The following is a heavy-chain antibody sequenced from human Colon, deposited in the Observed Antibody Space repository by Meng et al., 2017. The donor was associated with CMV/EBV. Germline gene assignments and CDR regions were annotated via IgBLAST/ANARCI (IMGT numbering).Heavy chain of an antibody. CDR2: IKPNSDVT. CDR3: AILTVAAPFDY. CDR1: GYSVSDKY. V-gene: IGHV1-2*02. J-gene: IGHJ4*02. D-gene: IGHD6-6*01. Sequence: ASVKVSCKASGYSVSDKYLHWVRQAPGQGLEWMGWIKPNSDVTNYAKSFQGRVSMNRDTSINTAYMGLSSLRSDDTDVYYCAILTVAAPFDYWGQGTLVTVSS.